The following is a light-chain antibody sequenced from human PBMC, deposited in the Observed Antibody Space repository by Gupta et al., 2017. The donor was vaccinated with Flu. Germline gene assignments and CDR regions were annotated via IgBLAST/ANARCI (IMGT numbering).Light chain of an antibody. CDR2: NTN. V-gene: IGLV8-61*01. CDR1: SGSIATSYY. J-gene: IGLJ3*02. CDR3: VLYMGMGSWV. Sequence: TVVTTQPSSSASPGGTVTITCGFSSGSIATSYYPSWYQQTPGPAPRTLIYNTNTRSSGVPDRFAGTIRGNKAALTSTGAQADDESYYYCVLYMGMGSWVFGGGTKLTVL.